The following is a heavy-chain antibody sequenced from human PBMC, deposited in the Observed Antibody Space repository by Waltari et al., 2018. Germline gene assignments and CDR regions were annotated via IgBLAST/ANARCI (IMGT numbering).Heavy chain of an antibody. Sequence: QLQLQEPGPGLVKPSGTLSLTCAVSGDSMSNTDWWSWVRQSPGKGLEWIGQVQRSGRTNYNPSFASRVTVSVDTSSNQFSLKVTSATAADTAVYFCARDRGRGIYLDSWGQGTLVTVS. CDR3: ARDRGRGIYLDS. CDR1: GDSMSNTDW. CDR2: VQRSGRT. D-gene: IGHD2-15*01. J-gene: IGHJ4*02. V-gene: IGHV4-4*02.